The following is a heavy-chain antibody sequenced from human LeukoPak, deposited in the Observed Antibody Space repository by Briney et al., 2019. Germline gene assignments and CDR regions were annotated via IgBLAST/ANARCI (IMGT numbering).Heavy chain of an antibody. D-gene: IGHD6-6*01. CDR1: GFTFSSYA. J-gene: IGHJ6*03. CDR3: ARPGSSFYYYYYYMDV. CDR2: ISYDGSNK. Sequence: GGSLRLSCAASGFTFSSYAMHWVRQAPGKGLEWVAVISYDGSNKYYADSVKGRFTISRDNSKNTLYLQMNSLRAEDTAVYYCARPGSSFYYYYYYMDVWGKGTTVTVSS. V-gene: IGHV3-30-3*01.